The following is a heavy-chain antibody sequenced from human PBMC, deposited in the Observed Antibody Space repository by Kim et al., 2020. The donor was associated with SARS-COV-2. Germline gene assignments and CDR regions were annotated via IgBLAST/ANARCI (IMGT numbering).Heavy chain of an antibody. D-gene: IGHD4-17*01. CDR3: AKSLDDYGGIFDY. Sequence: GGSLRLSCAASGFTFSSYAMGWVRQAPGKGLEWVSDISGSGGRTDYADSVKGRFTISRDNSKNTLFLQTHSLRAEDTAIYYCAKSLDDYGGIFDYWGQGT. CDR1: GFTFSSYA. CDR2: ISGSGGRT. V-gene: IGHV3-23*01. J-gene: IGHJ4*02.